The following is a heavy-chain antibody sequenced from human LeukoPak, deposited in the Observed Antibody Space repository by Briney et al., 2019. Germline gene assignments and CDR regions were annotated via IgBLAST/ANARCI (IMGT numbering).Heavy chain of an antibody. V-gene: IGHV3-23*01. CDR2: ISGSGGST. Sequence: GGSLRLSCAASGFTFSNYAMSWVRQAPGKGLEWVSAISGSGGSTYYADSVKGRFTISRDNSKNTLYLQMNSLRAEDTAVYYCAKVGSSWYFGYYYYYMDVWGKGTTVTVSS. D-gene: IGHD6-13*01. CDR3: AKVGSSWYFGYYYYYMDV. CDR1: GFTFSNYA. J-gene: IGHJ6*03.